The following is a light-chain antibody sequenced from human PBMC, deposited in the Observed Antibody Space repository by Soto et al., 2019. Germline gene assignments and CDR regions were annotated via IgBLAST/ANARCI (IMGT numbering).Light chain of an antibody. V-gene: IGKV3-11*01. CDR2: DAS. CDR1: QSVSSY. Sequence: EIVLTQSPATLSLSPGERATLSCRASQSVSSYLAWYQQKLGQAPRLLIYDASNRATGIPARFSGSGSGTDFTLTISSLEPEDFAVYYCQQRSNWPYTFGQGTKVDIK. CDR3: QQRSNWPYT. J-gene: IGKJ2*01.